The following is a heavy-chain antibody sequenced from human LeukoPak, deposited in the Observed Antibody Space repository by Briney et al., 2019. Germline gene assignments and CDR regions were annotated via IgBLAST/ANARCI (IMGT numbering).Heavy chain of an antibody. CDR3: ATAPRLRYFDWLLNWFDP. CDR2: INPNSGGT. V-gene: IGHV1-2*02. Sequence: ASVKVSCKASGYTFTGYYMHWVRQAPGQGLEWMGWINPNSGGTNYAQKFQGRVTMTEDTSTDTAYMELSSLRSEDTAVYYCATAPRLRYFDWLLNWFDPWGQGTLVTVSS. CDR1: GYTFTGYY. D-gene: IGHD3-9*01. J-gene: IGHJ5*02.